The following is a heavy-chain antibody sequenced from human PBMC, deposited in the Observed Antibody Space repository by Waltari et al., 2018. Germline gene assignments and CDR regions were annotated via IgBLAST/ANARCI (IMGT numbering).Heavy chain of an antibody. D-gene: IGHD3-3*01. J-gene: IGHJ6*02. CDR2: IKQDASEK. Sequence: DVHLVESGGGLVQPGGSLRLSCAASGFTFSSHWMSWVRKAPGKGLQYVASIKQDASEKYYLDSVKGRFTISRDNAENSLSLQMNSLRAEDTAIYYCARYDLRTPWDGMDVWGQGTTVTVSS. CDR1: GFTFSSHW. CDR3: ARYDLRTPWDGMDV. V-gene: IGHV3-7*03.